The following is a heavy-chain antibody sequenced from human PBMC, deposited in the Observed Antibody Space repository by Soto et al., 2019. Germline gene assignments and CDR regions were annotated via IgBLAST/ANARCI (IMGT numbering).Heavy chain of an antibody. V-gene: IGHV3-15*01. Sequence: EVQLVESGGGLVKPGGSLRLSCAASGFTFSNAWMSWVRQAPGKGLEWVGRIKSKTDGGTTDYAAPVKGRFTISRDDSKNTLYLQMNSLKTEDTAVYYCTTVPLGYCSSTSCYEFDYWGQGTQVTVSS. J-gene: IGHJ4*02. CDR2: IKSKTDGGTT. CDR1: GFTFSNAW. CDR3: TTVPLGYCSSTSCYEFDY. D-gene: IGHD2-2*01.